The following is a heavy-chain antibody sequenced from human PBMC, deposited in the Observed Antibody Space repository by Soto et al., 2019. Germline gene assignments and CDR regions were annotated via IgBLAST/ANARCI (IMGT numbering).Heavy chain of an antibody. CDR1: PITVYNFAA. CDR2: ISGRGDHR. D-gene: IGHD2-2*01. J-gene: IGHJ6*02. Sequence: EMQLLESGGGLGQPGGSLRLSCVASPITVYNFAAMSWVRQTPERGLEWVSTISGRGDHRYYADSVKGRFTISRDNSKNSLYLQMDSLTAEDTGVYYCARDGGEIIPAAIGGGYGMDVWGQGTTVTVSS. CDR3: ARDGGEIIPAAIGGGYGMDV. V-gene: IGHV3-23*01.